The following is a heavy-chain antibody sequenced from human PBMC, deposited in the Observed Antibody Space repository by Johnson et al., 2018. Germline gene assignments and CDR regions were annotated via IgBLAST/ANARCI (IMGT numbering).Heavy chain of an antibody. Sequence: QVQLVQSGAEVKKPGASVKVSCKASGYSFSNYAIHWIRQAPGQGPEWMGWINTDTGYTDYSQKFQGRVTITRDTSAATGYVELSTRTSEDSALYYCAKDSGHGGPSLSWSQGTMITFSS. CDR1: GYSFSNYA. D-gene: IGHD2/OR15-2a*01. V-gene: IGHV1-3*04. CDR3: AKDSGHGGPSLS. CDR2: INTDTGYT. J-gene: IGHJ3*01.